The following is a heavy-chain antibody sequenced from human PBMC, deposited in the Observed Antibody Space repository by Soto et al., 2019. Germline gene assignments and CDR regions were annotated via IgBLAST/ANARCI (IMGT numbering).Heavy chain of an antibody. CDR2: ISYDGSNK. CDR3: ANTGYYDSSGYYFPLWSFDY. D-gene: IGHD3-22*01. V-gene: IGHV3-30*18. CDR1: GFTFSSYG. Sequence: GGSLRLSCAASGFTFSSYGMHWVRQAPGKGLEWVAVISYDGSNKYYADSVKGRFTISRDNSKKTLYLQMNSLRAEDTAVYYCANTGYYDSSGYYFPLWSFDYWGQGPLVT. J-gene: IGHJ4*02.